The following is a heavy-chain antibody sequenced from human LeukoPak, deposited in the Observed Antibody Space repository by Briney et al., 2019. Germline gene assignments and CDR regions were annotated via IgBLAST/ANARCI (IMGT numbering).Heavy chain of an antibody. J-gene: IGHJ5*02. D-gene: IGHD6-13*01. CDR2: IYYSGST. V-gene: IGHV4-59*12. Sequence: PSETLSLTCTVSGGSISSYYWSWIRQPPGKGLEWIGYIYYSGSTNYNPSLKSRVTISIDTSKNQFSLKLSSVTAADTAVYYCAREANIAAAIVWFDPWGQGTLVTVSS. CDR3: AREANIAAAIVWFDP. CDR1: GGSISSYY.